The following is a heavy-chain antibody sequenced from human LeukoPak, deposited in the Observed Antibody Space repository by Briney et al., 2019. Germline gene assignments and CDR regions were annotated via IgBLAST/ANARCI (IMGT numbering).Heavy chain of an antibody. Sequence: SETLSLTCTVSGGSISSYYWSWIRKSPGKGLEWIGYIYYSGSTNYNPSLKSRVTISVDTSKNQFSLKLSSVTAADTAVYYCARETYGGGYYYYYMDVWGKGTTVTVSS. CDR3: ARETYGGGYYYYYMDV. D-gene: IGHD4/OR15-4a*01. V-gene: IGHV4-59*01. CDR2: IYYSGST. J-gene: IGHJ6*03. CDR1: GGSISSYY.